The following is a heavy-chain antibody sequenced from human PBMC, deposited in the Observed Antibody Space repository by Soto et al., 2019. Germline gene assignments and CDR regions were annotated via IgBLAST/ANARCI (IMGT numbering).Heavy chain of an antibody. Sequence: PSETLSLTCTVSAGSISSYYWSWIRQPPGKGLEWIGSIYYSGSTYYNPSLKSRVTISVDTSKNQFSLKLSSVTAADTAVYYCASLEGATITSDYWGQGTLVTVSS. CDR2: IYYSGST. CDR1: AGSISSYY. J-gene: IGHJ4*02. CDR3: ASLEGATITSDY. V-gene: IGHV4-39*01. D-gene: IGHD5-12*01.